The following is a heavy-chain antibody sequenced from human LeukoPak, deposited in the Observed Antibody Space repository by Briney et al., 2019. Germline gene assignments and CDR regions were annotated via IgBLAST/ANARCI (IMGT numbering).Heavy chain of an antibody. CDR2: IYYSGST. CDR3: ARQIYSSSFVDY. D-gene: IGHD6-6*01. V-gene: IGHV4-39*01. J-gene: IGHJ4*02. CDR1: GGSISSSSYY. Sequence: SETLSLTCTVSGGSISSSSYYWGWIRQPPGKGLEWLGSIYYSGSTYYNPSLKSRVTISVDTSKNQFSLKLSSVTAADTAVYYCARQIYSSSFVDYWGQGTLVTVSS.